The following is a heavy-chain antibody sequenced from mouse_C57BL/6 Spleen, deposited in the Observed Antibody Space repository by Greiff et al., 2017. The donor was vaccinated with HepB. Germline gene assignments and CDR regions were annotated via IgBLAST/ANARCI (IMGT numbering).Heavy chain of an antibody. CDR3: ARDYDGYYGYFDY. V-gene: IGHV3-6*01. J-gene: IGHJ2*01. D-gene: IGHD2-3*01. Sequence: EVQLQESGPGLVKPSQSLSLTCSVTGYSITSGYYWNWIRQFPGNKLEWMGYISYDGSNNYNPSLKNRISITRDTSKNQFFLKLNSVTTEDTATYYCARDYDGYYGYFDYWGQGTTLTVSS. CDR2: ISYDGSN. CDR1: GYSITSGYY.